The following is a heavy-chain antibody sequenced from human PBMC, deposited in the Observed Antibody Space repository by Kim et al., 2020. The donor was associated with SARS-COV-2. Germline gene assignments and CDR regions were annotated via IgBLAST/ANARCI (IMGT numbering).Heavy chain of an antibody. D-gene: IGHD2-21*02. CDR3: AKDLGLVVVTAMDY. V-gene: IGHV3-23*01. Sequence: GGSLRLSCAASGFTFSSYAMSWVRQAPGKGLEWVSAISGSGGSTYYADSVKGRFTISRDNSKNTLYPQMNSLRAEDTAVYYCAKDLGLVVVTAMDYWGQGTLVTVSS. CDR1: GFTFSSYA. J-gene: IGHJ4*02. CDR2: ISGSGGST.